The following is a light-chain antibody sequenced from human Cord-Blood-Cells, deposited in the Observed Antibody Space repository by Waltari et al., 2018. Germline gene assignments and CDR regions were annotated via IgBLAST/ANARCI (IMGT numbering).Light chain of an antibody. J-gene: IGKJ1*01. V-gene: IGKV2-28*01. CDR2: LGS. CDR3: MQALQTPWT. CDR1: QGLLHSNGYNY. Sequence: DIVMTQSPLSLPVPPGEPASISCRSSQGLLHSNGYNYLDWYLQKPGQSQQLLIYLGSNRASGVPDRFSGSGSGTDFTLKISRVEAEDVGVYYCMQALQTPWTFGQGTKVEIK.